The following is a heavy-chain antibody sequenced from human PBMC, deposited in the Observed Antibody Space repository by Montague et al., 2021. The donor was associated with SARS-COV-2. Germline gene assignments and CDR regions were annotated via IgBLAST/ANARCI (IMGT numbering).Heavy chain of an antibody. CDR2: ISYSEST. CDR1: GGSISSYY. J-gene: IGHJ4*02. D-gene: IGHD2-15*01. V-gene: IGHV4-59*08. Sequence: SETLSLTCTVSGGSISSYYWSWIRQPPGKGLEWTGYISYSESTNYNPSLKSRVTISVDTSKNQFSLKLSSVTAADTAVYYCARRALVYCRGGSCYSWFDYWGQGTLVTVSS. CDR3: ARRALVYCRGGSCYSWFDY.